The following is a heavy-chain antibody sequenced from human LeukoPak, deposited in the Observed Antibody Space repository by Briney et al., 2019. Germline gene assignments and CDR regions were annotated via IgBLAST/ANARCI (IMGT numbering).Heavy chain of an antibody. J-gene: IGHJ4*02. Sequence: ASVKVSCKASGYTFTRYGMTWVRQAPGQGLEWMGWIIPNSGGTSYAQKFQGRVTMTRDTSISTAYMELSRLRSDDTAVYYCARSKMVITFGGDDYWGQGTLVTVSS. V-gene: IGHV1-2*02. CDR3: ARSKMVITFGGDDY. CDR2: IIPNSGGT. CDR1: GYTFTRYG. D-gene: IGHD3-16*01.